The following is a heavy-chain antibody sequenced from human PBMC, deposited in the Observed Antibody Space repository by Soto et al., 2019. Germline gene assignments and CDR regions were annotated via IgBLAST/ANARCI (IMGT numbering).Heavy chain of an antibody. CDR1: GFTFNTYD. Sequence: EVQLVESGGGLVKPGGSLRLSCAASGFTFNTYDMNWVRQAPGKGLEWVSSITTSSAYIYYADSLKGRITISRDNAKNSLILQMNSLRAEDTALYYCVRSGTASLLRHSWFDTWGQGTLVTVSS. CDR3: VRSGTASLLRHSWFDT. J-gene: IGHJ5*02. D-gene: IGHD2-21*01. V-gene: IGHV3-21*01. CDR2: ITTSSAYI.